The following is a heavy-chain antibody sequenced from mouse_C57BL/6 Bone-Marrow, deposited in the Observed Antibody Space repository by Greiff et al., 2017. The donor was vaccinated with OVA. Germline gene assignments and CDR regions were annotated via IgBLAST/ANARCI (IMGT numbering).Heavy chain of an antibody. J-gene: IGHJ1*03. CDR3: ARDRITTRYFDV. CDR1: GFTFSSYA. V-gene: IGHV5-4*01. Sequence: EVMLVESGGGLVKPGGSLKLSCAASGFTFSSYAMSWVRQTPEKRLEWVATISDGGSYTYYPDNVKGRFTISRDNAKNNLYLQMSHLKSEDTAMYYCARDRITTRYFDVWGTGTTVTVSS. CDR2: ISDGGSYT. D-gene: IGHD2-4*01.